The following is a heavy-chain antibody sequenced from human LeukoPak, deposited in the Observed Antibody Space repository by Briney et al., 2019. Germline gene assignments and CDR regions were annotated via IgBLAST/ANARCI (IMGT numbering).Heavy chain of an antibody. J-gene: IGHJ5*02. CDR3: ARVGREWFDP. CDR1: GGSISSYY. CDR2: IYISGSS. Sequence: TSETLSLTCTVSGGSISSYYWSWIRQPAGKGLEWIGRIYISGSSYFNPSLRSRVTMSADTSKNQFSLKLSSVTAADTAVYFCARVGREWFDPWGQGTLVTVSS. V-gene: IGHV4-4*07.